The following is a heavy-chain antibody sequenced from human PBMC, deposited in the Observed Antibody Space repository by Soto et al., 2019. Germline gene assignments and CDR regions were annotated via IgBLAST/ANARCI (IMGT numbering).Heavy chain of an antibody. CDR2: IYNSGSA. J-gene: IGHJ6*02. Sequence: SETLSLTCTVFGGSISSYYWSWIRRPPGKGLEWIGYIYNSGSAHSNPSLQSRVTISVDTSKNQFSLKLSSVTAADTGIYYCARARITMVREVIKYNMDVWGQGTTVTVSS. V-gene: IGHV4-59*01. D-gene: IGHD3-10*01. CDR3: ARARITMVREVIKYNMDV. CDR1: GGSISSYY.